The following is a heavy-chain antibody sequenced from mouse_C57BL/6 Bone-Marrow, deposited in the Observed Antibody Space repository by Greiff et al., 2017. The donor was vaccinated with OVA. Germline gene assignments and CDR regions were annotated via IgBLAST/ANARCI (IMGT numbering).Heavy chain of an antibody. CDR2: IDPSDSYT. CDR1: GYTFTSYW. J-gene: IGHJ3*01. Sequence: VQLQQPGAELVKPGASVKLSCKASGYTFTSYWMQWVKQRPGQGLEWIGEIDPSDSYTNYNQQFKGKATLTVDTSSSTAYMQLNSLTSEDSAVYYCASAVVAYWGQGTLVTVSA. V-gene: IGHV1-50*01. CDR3: ASAVVAY.